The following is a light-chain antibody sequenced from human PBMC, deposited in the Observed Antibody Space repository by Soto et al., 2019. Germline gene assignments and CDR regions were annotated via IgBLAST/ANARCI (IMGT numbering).Light chain of an antibody. Sequence: DIQMTQSPSTLSASVVDRVTITCRASQSISSWLAWYQQKPGKAPNLLMYDASSLDSGVPSRFSGSGSGTEFTLTISSLQPDDFATYYCQQYNAYPWTFGQGTKVDIK. CDR1: QSISSW. J-gene: IGKJ1*01. CDR2: DAS. V-gene: IGKV1-5*01. CDR3: QQYNAYPWT.